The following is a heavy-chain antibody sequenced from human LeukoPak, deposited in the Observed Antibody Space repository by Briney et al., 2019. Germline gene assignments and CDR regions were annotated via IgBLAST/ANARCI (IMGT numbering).Heavy chain of an antibody. V-gene: IGHV4-38-2*02. Sequence: SETLSLTCTVSGSSISTDYYWGWIRQPPGKGLEWIGSIYHSGSTYYNPSLKSRIAISVDTSKNQFSLKLSSVTVADTAVYYCVRLNTYGMDVWGQGTTVTVSS. D-gene: IGHD1/OR15-1a*01. CDR1: GSSISTDYY. J-gene: IGHJ6*02. CDR2: IYHSGST. CDR3: VRLNTYGMDV.